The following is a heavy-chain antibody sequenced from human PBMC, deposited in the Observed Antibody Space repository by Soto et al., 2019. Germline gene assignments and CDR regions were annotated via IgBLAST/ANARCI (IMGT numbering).Heavy chain of an antibody. V-gene: IGHV3-21*01. J-gene: IGHJ4*02. D-gene: IGHD2-15*01. Sequence: EVQLVESGGGLVKPGGSLRLSCAASGFTFSSYSMNWVRQAPGKGLEWVSSISSSSSYIYYADSVKGRFTISRDNAKNSLYLQMNSLRAEDTAVYYCATLQDRVVAELDYWGQGTLVTVSS. CDR1: GFTFSSYS. CDR3: ATLQDRVVAELDY. CDR2: ISSSSSYI.